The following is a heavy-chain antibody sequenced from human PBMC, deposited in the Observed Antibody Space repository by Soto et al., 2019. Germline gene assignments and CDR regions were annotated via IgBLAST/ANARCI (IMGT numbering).Heavy chain of an antibody. V-gene: IGHV3-23*01. CDR3: AKCPWSSSWYRFYYGMDV. D-gene: IGHD6-13*01. CDR1: GFTFSSYA. Sequence: EVQLLESGGGLVQPGGSLRLSCAASGFTFSSYAMSWVRQAPGKGLEWVSAISGSGGSTYYADSVKGRFTISRDNSKNTLYLQMNSLRAEDTAVYYCAKCPWSSSWYRFYYGMDVWGQGTTVTVSS. J-gene: IGHJ6*02. CDR2: ISGSGGST.